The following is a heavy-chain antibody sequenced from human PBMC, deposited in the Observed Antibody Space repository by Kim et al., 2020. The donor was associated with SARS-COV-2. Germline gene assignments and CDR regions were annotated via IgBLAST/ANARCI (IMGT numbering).Heavy chain of an antibody. D-gene: IGHD3-3*01. CDR2: TYYSGST. CDR3: ARPGLLDSNWFDP. J-gene: IGHJ5*02. CDR1: GGSISSSSYY. V-gene: IGHV4-39*01. Sequence: SETLSLTCTVSGGSISSSSYYWGWIRQPPGKGLEWIGSTYYSGSTYYNPSHKRRVTISVDTSKNQFSLKLSPVTAADTAVYYCARPGLLDSNWFDPWGQGTLVTVSS.